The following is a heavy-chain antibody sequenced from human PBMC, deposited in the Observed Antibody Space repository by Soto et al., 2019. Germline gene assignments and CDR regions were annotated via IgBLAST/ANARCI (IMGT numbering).Heavy chain of an antibody. CDR1: GGSISSGGYY. CDR2: IYYSGST. CDR3: ARVPYSSSSPPYYFDY. D-gene: IGHD6-6*01. V-gene: IGHV4-31*03. Sequence: SETLSLTCTVSGGSISSGGYYWSWIRQHPGKGLEWIGYIYYSGSTYYNPSLKSRVTISVDTSKNQFSLKLSSVTAADTAVYYCARVPYSSSSPPYYFDYWGQGTLVTVSS. J-gene: IGHJ4*02.